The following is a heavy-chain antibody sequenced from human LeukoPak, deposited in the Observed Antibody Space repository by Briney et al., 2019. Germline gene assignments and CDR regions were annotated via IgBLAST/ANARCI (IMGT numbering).Heavy chain of an antibody. CDR3: ASDRGGWSF. J-gene: IGHJ3*01. CDR1: GFTFSNYW. V-gene: IGHV3-74*01. Sequence: GGSLRLSCAASGFTFSNYWMHWVRQAPGKGLVWVSRITGDGSSTSYADSVKGRFTISRDNAKNTLYLQMNSPRAEDTAVYYCASDRGGWSFWGQGTMVTVSS. D-gene: IGHD1-26*01. CDR2: ITGDGSST.